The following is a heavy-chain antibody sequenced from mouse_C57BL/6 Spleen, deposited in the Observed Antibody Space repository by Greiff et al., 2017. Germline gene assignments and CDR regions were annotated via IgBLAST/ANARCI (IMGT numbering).Heavy chain of an antibody. CDR2: IRNKANGYTT. J-gene: IGHJ4*01. Sequence: EVHLVESGGGLVQPGGSLSLSCAASGFTFTDYYMSWVRQPPGKALEWLGFIRNKANGYTTEYSASVKGRFTISRDNSQSILYLQMNALRAEDSATYYCARYSNWEGMDYWGQGTSVTVSS. CDR3: ARYSNWEGMDY. D-gene: IGHD4-1*02. V-gene: IGHV7-3*01. CDR1: GFTFTDYY.